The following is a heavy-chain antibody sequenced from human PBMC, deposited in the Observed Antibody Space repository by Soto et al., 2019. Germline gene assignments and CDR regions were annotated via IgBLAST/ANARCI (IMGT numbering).Heavy chain of an antibody. J-gene: IGHJ6*02. D-gene: IGHD3-10*01. V-gene: IGHV1-69*04. CDR3: ARDRITMVRGGQNYYGMDV. Sequence: SVKVSCKASGGTFSSYAISWVRQAPGQGLEWMGRIIPILGIANYAQKFQGRVTITADKSTSTAYMELSSLRSEDTAVYYCARDRITMVRGGQNYYGMDVWGQGTTVTVSS. CDR2: IIPILGIA. CDR1: GGTFSSYA.